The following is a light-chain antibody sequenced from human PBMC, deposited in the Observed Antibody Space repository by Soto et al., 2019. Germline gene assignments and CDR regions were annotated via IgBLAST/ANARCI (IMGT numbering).Light chain of an antibody. Sequence: QSVLTQSPSASGTPGQRVTISCSGSSSNIGSYYVYWYQQLPGTAPKLLIYANNQRPSGVPDRFSGSKSGTSASLAISGLRSEDEADYYCSSYTSSSTYVVFGGGTKLTVL. J-gene: IGLJ2*01. CDR2: ANN. CDR1: SSNIGSYY. CDR3: SSYTSSSTYVV. V-gene: IGLV1-47*02.